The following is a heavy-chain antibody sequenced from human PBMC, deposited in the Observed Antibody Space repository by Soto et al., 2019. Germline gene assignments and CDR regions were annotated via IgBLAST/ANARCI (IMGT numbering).Heavy chain of an antibody. D-gene: IGHD3-16*01. CDR1: GFTFNNYA. CDR3: AKVPGYDYVWGTYYFFDY. Sequence: EVQLLESGGGLVQPGGSLRLSCAASGFTFNNYAMSWVRQAPGKGLEWVSSISGGGSSTYYADSVKGRFTISRDNSKNTLYLQMKSLRAEDTAVYYCAKVPGYDYVWGTYYFFDYWGLGDLVTVA. V-gene: IGHV3-23*01. J-gene: IGHJ4*02. CDR2: ISGGGSST.